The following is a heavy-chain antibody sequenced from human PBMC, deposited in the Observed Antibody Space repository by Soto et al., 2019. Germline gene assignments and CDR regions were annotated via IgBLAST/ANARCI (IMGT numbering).Heavy chain of an antibody. CDR1: GYTFTSYG. CDR2: IDADNGKT. D-gene: IGHD2-2*01. J-gene: IGHJ3*02. V-gene: IGHV1-18*01. Sequence: ASVKVSCKASGYTFTSYGISWVRQAPGQGLEWMGGIDADNGKTNYAQKFQGRVTMTEDTSTETAYMELSSLRSEDTAVYYCATSLYCSSTSCPPRAFDIWGQGTMVTVSS. CDR3: ATSLYCSSTSCPPRAFDI.